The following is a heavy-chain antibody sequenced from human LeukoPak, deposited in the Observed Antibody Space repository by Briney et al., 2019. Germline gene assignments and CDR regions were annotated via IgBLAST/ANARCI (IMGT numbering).Heavy chain of an antibody. CDR1: GYTFTSYA. J-gene: IGHJ2*01. Sequence: ASVKVSCKASGYTFTSYAISWVRQAPGQGLEWMGGIIPIFGTANYAQKFQGRVTITTDESTSTAYMELSSLRSEDTAVYYCARDGGITGAPDLWGRGTLVTVSS. V-gene: IGHV1-69*05. D-gene: IGHD1-20*01. CDR2: IIPIFGTA. CDR3: ARDGGITGAPDL.